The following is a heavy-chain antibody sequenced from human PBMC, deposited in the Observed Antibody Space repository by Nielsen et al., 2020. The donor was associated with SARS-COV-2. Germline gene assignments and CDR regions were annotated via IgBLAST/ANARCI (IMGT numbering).Heavy chain of an antibody. CDR2: ISHDGSNN. Sequence: GESLKISCAASGFTFSSYGMHWVRQAPGKGLEWVAIISHDGSNNHYADSVKGRFTISRHNSYNTLLLQMNSLRGEDTAVYYCARDRTPYGDYVDYFEDWGQGTLVTVSS. V-gene: IGHV3-30*19. D-gene: IGHD4-17*01. J-gene: IGHJ4*02. CDR1: GFTFSSYG. CDR3: ARDRTPYGDYVDYFED.